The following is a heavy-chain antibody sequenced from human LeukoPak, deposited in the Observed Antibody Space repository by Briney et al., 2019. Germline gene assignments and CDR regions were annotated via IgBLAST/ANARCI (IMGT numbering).Heavy chain of an antibody. CDR3: ATPLDYYDRSDSHQGGD. D-gene: IGHD3-22*01. Sequence: GGSLRLSCAASGFTFSRHWMTWVRQTPGKGLEWVANIKHDGSEKNYVDSVKGRFTISRDNAKNSLYLQMNSLRAEDTAVYYCATPLDYYDRSDSHQGGDWGQGTLVTVSS. V-gene: IGHV3-7*03. CDR2: IKHDGSEK. CDR1: GFTFSRHW. J-gene: IGHJ4*02.